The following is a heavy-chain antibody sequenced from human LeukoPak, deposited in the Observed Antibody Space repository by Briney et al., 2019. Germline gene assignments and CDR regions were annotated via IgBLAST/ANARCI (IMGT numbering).Heavy chain of an antibody. CDR3: ARDGTYYDFWSGYRPLDY. Sequence: GASVKVSCKASGYTFTSYDINWVRQATGQGLEWMGWMNPNSGNTGYAQKFQGRVTMTRNTSISTAYMELSSLRSEDTAVYYCARDGTYYDFWSGYRPLDYWGQGTLVTVSS. V-gene: IGHV1-8*01. CDR1: GYTFTSYD. J-gene: IGHJ4*02. CDR2: MNPNSGNT. D-gene: IGHD3-3*01.